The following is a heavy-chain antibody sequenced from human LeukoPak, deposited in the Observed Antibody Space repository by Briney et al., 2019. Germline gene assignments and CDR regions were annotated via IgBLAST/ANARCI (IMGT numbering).Heavy chain of an antibody. CDR2: IWYEGTNK. D-gene: IGHD7-27*01. Sequence: PGGSLRLSCGASGFSFSSYGMHWVRQAPGRGLEWVAVIWYEGTNKYYADSVKGRFSISRDNSKNTLYLQMSSLRAEDTAVYYCARQGGLGTYAAGSWFDHWGQGTLVTVSS. J-gene: IGHJ5*02. CDR3: ARQGGLGTYAAGSWFDH. CDR1: GFSFSSYG. V-gene: IGHV3-33*01.